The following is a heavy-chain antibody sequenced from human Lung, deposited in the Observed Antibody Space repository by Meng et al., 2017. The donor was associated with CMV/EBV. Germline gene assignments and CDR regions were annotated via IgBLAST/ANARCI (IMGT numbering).Heavy chain of an antibody. Sequence: GESLKISCAASGFTFSDYYMSWIRQAPGKGLEWVSYISSSGSTIYYADSVKGRFTISRDNAKNSLYLQMNSLRAEDTAVYYCARTGQSANYYYYYGMDVWGQGTTVTVSS. CDR2: ISSSGSTI. CDR3: ARTGQSANYYYYYGMDV. V-gene: IGHV3-11*01. J-gene: IGHJ6*02. CDR1: GFTFSDYY. D-gene: IGHD1-1*01.